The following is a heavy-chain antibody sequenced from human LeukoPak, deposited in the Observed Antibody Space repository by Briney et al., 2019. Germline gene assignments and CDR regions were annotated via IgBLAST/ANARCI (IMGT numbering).Heavy chain of an antibody. CDR3: PTWANTAMVLYYFDY. J-gene: IGHJ4*02. D-gene: IGHD5-18*01. CDR2: IKSKTDGGTT. Sequence: GGSLRLSCAASGFTFRNAWMIWVRQAPGKGREWVGRIKSKTDGGTTAYAAPVKGRFTISRDDSKNTLYLQMNSLKTEATAVYYCPTWANTAMVLYYFDYWGQGTLVTVSS. CDR1: GFTFRNAW. V-gene: IGHV3-15*01.